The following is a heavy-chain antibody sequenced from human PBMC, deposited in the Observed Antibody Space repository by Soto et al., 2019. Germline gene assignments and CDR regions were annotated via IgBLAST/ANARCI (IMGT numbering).Heavy chain of an antibody. D-gene: IGHD3-10*01. V-gene: IGHV4-4*02. CDR1: SGSISTGNW. CDR2: VYHSGSI. CDR3: ARVSRGINSAFDI. Sequence: QVQLQESGPGLVKPSETLSLTCTVSSGSISTGNWWSWVRQPPEKGLEWIGEVYHSGSIYYNPSLKSRVTISVDKSENQFSLRMNSVTAADTAVYYCARVSRGINSAFDIWGQGTLVTVSS. J-gene: IGHJ3*02.